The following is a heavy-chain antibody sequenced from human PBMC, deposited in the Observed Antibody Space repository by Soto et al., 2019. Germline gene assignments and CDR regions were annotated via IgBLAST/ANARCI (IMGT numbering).Heavy chain of an antibody. Sequence: QVQLVESGGGVVQPGRSLRLSCAASGFTFSSYGMHWVRQAPGTGLEWVAVISYDGSNKYYADSVKGRFTISRDNSKNTLYLQMNSLRAEDTAVYYCAKLAGSTVTTSYWGQGTLVTVSS. D-gene: IGHD4-17*01. V-gene: IGHV3-30*18. CDR3: AKLAGSTVTTSY. CDR1: GFTFSSYG. J-gene: IGHJ4*02. CDR2: ISYDGSNK.